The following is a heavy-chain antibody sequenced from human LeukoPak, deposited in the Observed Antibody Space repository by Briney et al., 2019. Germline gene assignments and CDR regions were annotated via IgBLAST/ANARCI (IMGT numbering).Heavy chain of an antibody. D-gene: IGHD4-17*01. CDR3: ARDSYDYGDSV. V-gene: IGHV4-59*11. CDR2: IYYSGST. CDR1: GGSISSHY. J-gene: IGHJ4*02. Sequence: SETLSLTCTVSGGSISSHYWSWIRQPPGKGLEWIGYIYYSGSTNYNPSLKSRVTISVDTSKNQFSLKLSSVTAADTAVYYCARDSYDYGDSVWGQGTLVTVSS.